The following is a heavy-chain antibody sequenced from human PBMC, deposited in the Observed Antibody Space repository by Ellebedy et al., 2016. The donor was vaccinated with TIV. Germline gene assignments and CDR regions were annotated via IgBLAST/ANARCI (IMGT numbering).Heavy chain of an antibody. J-gene: IGHJ4*02. CDR1: GGTFSSYA. V-gene: IGHV1-69*13. CDR2: IIPIFATA. D-gene: IGHD5-12*01. CDR3: AREDSGVATITGPGDY. Sequence: SVKVSXXASGGTFSSYAISWVRQAPGQGLEWMGGIIPIFATANYAQKFQGRVTITADESTSTAYMELSRLRSDDTAVYYCAREDSGVATITGPGDYWGQGTLVTVSS.